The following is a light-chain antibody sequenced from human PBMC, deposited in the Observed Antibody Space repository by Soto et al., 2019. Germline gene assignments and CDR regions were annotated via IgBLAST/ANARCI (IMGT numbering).Light chain of an antibody. V-gene: IGLV2-23*02. Sequence: QSALTQPASVSGSPGQSITISCTGTSNDIGGYNLVSWYQQHPGKAPKLIIYEASERPSGVSDRFSGSRSGNTASPTISTLQAEDEADYSCCSFAGGATFVFGGGTKLTVL. J-gene: IGLJ2*01. CDR3: CSFAGGATFV. CDR1: SNDIGGYNL. CDR2: EAS.